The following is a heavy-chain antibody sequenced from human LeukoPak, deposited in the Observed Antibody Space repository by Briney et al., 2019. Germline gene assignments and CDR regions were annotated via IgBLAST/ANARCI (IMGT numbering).Heavy chain of an antibody. CDR3: ARLLSDHRRRVIVVVMGYWYFDL. CDR2: IYHSGST. CDR1: GYSISSGYY. Sequence: PSETLSLTCTVSGYSISSGYYWGWIRQPPGKGLEWIGSIYHSGSTYYNPSLKSRVTVSVDTSKNQFSLKLSSVTAADTAVYYCARLLSDHRRRVIVVVMGYWYFDLWGRGTLVTVSS. J-gene: IGHJ2*01. V-gene: IGHV4-38-2*02. D-gene: IGHD3-22*01.